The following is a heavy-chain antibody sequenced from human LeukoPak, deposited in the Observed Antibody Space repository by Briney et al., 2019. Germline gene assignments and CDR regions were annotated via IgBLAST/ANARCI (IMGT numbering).Heavy chain of an antibody. V-gene: IGHV5-51*01. CDR3: ARMGVAGYDF. CDR1: GSSFTTYW. CDR2: IYPGDSDS. J-gene: IGHJ4*02. D-gene: IGHD6-19*01. Sequence: GESLKISCTGSGSSFTTYWIGWVRQMPGRGLDGLGIIYPGDSDSTYSPAFRCQVTTTADKAIRSSYLQLSSPNASDTAIYCCARMGVAGYDFGGEGTPVTVP.